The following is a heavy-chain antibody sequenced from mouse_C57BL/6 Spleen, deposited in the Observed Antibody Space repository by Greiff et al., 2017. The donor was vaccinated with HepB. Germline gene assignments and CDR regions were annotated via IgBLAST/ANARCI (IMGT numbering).Heavy chain of an antibody. CDR1: GYTFTDYE. D-gene: IGHD4-1*01. J-gene: IGHJ2*01. V-gene: IGHV1-15*01. CDR2: IDPETGGT. Sequence: VQLQQSGAELVRPGASVTLSCKASGYTFTDYEMHWVKQTPVHGLEWIGAIDPETGGTAYNQKFKGKAILTADKSSSTAYMELRSLTSEDSAVYYCTRQGGTNDYWGQGTTLTVSS. CDR3: TRQGGTNDY.